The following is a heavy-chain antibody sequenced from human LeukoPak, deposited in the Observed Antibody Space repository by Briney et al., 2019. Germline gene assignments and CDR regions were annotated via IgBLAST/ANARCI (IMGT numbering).Heavy chain of an antibody. V-gene: IGHV1-18*01. CDR3: ARTERIVVVPAAISS. CDR2: ISAYNGNT. D-gene: IGHD2-2*01. J-gene: IGHJ5*02. Sequence: ASVKVSCKASGYTFTSYGISWVRQAPGQGLEWMGWISAYNGNTNYAQKIQGRVTMTTDTSTSTAYMELRSLRSDDTAVYYCARTERIVVVPAAISSWGQGTLVTVSS. CDR1: GYTFTSYG.